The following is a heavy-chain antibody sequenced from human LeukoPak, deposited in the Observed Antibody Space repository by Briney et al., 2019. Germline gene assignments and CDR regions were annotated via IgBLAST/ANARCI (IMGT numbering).Heavy chain of an antibody. CDR1: GFTFGTFW. J-gene: IGHJ4*02. CDR2: IKPDGSEK. Sequence: PGGSLRPSCEASGFTFGTFWMSWVRQAPGRGLEWVANIKPDGSEKYYVDSVKGRFTISRDNTKTSLYLQMNGLRAEDTAVYYCAREFNGFSSYWGQGTLVTVSS. D-gene: IGHD5-12*01. V-gene: IGHV3-7*01. CDR3: AREFNGFSSY.